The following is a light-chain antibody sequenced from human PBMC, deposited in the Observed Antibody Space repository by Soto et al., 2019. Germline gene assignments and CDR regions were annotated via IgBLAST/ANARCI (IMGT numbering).Light chain of an antibody. J-gene: IGKJ1*01. V-gene: IGKV4-1*01. CDR1: QSVLYSSNNKNY. CDR3: QQYYSTPQT. Sequence: DIVMTQSPDSLAVSLGERATINCKSSQSVLYSSNNKNYSAWYQQKPGQPPKLLIYWASTRESGVPDRFSGSRSGTDFTLTISSLQAEDVAVYYCQQYYSTPQTFGQGTKVDIK. CDR2: WAS.